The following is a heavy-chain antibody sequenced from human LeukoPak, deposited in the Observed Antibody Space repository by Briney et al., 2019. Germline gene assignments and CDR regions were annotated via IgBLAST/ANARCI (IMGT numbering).Heavy chain of an antibody. CDR3: ARDLDGSGSYYPFDI. CDR2: INPSGGST. V-gene: IGHV1-46*01. J-gene: IGHJ3*02. CDR1: GYTFTSYY. D-gene: IGHD3-10*01. Sequence: GASVKVSCKASGYTFTSYYMHWVRQAPGQGLEWMGIINPSGGSTSYAQKFQGRVTITADKSTSTAYMELSSLRSEDTAVYYCARDLDGSGSYYPFDIWGQGTMVTVSS.